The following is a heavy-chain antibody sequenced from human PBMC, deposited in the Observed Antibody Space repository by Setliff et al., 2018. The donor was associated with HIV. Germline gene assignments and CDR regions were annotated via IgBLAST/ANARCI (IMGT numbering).Heavy chain of an antibody. CDR2: MYYSGGA. D-gene: IGHD3-22*01. V-gene: IGHV4-59*01. CDR3: AREATYYYDGSGYYYFDY. CDR1: GGSISSYY. J-gene: IGHJ4*02. Sequence: PSETLSLTCTVSGGSISSYYWSWIRQPPGKGLEWIGYMYYSGGANYNPSLKSRVTMSVDPSKNQFSLKLSSVTAADTAVYYCAREATYYYDGSGYYYFDYWGRGTLVTVSS.